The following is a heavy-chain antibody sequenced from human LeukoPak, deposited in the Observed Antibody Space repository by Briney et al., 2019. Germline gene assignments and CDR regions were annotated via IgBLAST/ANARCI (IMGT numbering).Heavy chain of an antibody. V-gene: IGHV3-7*01. CDR3: AGMRRLAARLWSWSDP. D-gene: IGHD6-6*01. Sequence: GGSLRLSCAASGFTFSSYWMSWVRQAPGKGLEWVANIKQDGSEKYYVDSVKGRFTISRDNAKNSLYLQMNSLRAEDTAVYYCAGMRRLAARLWSWSDPWGQGTLVTVSS. CDR2: IKQDGSEK. J-gene: IGHJ5*02. CDR1: GFTFSSYW.